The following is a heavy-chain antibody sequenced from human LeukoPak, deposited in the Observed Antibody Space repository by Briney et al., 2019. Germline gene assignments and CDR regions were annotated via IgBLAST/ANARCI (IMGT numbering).Heavy chain of an antibody. CDR2: IYSGGST. Sequence: PGGSLRLSCAASGFTVSSNYMSWVRQAPGKGLEWVSVIYSGGSTYYADSVKGRFTISRDNSKNTLYLQMNSLRAEDTAVYYCARGPGIAVAGTIYNWFDPWGQGTLVTVSS. J-gene: IGHJ5*02. CDR3: ARGPGIAVAGTIYNWFDP. V-gene: IGHV3-53*01. D-gene: IGHD6-19*01. CDR1: GFTVSSNY.